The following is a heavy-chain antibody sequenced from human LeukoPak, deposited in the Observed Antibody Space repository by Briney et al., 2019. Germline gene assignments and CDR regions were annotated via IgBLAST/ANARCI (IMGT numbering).Heavy chain of an antibody. V-gene: IGHV3-23*01. CDR2: ISGSGGST. CDR3: AKVSPVVVVITGAFDI. D-gene: IGHD3-22*01. J-gene: IGHJ3*02. Sequence: GGSLRLSCAASGFTLSSYAMSWVRQAPGKGLEWVSAISGSGGSTYYADSVKGRFTISRDNSKNTLYLQMNSLRAEDTAVYYCAKVSPVVVVITGAFDIWGQGTMVTVSS. CDR1: GFTLSSYA.